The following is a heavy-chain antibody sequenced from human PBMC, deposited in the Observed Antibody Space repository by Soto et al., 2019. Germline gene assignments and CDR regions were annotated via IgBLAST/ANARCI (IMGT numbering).Heavy chain of an antibody. CDR1: GYTFTSYY. J-gene: IGHJ3*02. D-gene: IGHD5-18*01. Sequence: QVQLVQSGAEVKKPGASVKVSCKASGYTFTSYYMHWVRQAPGQGLEWMGLINPSGGSTSYAQKFQGRVTMTRDTSTSTVYMELSSLRSEDTAVYYCARAREWSSYGPRDAFDIWGQGTMVTVSS. CDR2: INPSGGST. V-gene: IGHV1-46*01. CDR3: ARAREWSSYGPRDAFDI.